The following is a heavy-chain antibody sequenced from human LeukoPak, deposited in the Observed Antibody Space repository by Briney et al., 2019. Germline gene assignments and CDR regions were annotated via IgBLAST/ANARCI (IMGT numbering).Heavy chain of an antibody. V-gene: IGHV5-51*01. CDR1: RYSFTDYW. D-gene: IGHD2-2*01. CDR3: ARRLGYCSSTSCYGWFDP. Sequence: GESLKISCKGSRYSFTDYWIGWVRQMPGKGLEWMGIIYPGDSDTRYSPSFQGQVTISADKSISTAYMQWSSLKASDTAMYYCARRLGYCSSTSCYGWFDPWGQGTLVTVSS. CDR2: IYPGDSDT. J-gene: IGHJ5*02.